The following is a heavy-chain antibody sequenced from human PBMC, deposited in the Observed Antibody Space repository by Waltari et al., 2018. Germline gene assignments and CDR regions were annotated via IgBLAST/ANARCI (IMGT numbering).Heavy chain of an antibody. CDR1: GFTFSSYG. CDR2: ISYDGSNK. CDR3: ARAGDFWSWAY. Sequence: QVQLVESGGGVVQPGRSLRLSCAASGFTFSSYGMHWVRQAPGKGLEWVAVISYDGSNKYYADSVKGRFTISRDNAKNSRYLQMNSLRAEDTAVYYCARAGDFWSWAYWGQGTLVTVSS. V-gene: IGHV3-30*03. D-gene: IGHD3-3*01. J-gene: IGHJ4*02.